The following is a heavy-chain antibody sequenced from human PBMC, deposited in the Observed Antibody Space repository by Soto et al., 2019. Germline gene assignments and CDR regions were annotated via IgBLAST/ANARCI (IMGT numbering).Heavy chain of an antibody. Sequence: QVQLVQSGAEVKKPGSSVKVSCKASGGTFSSYAISWVRQAPGQGLEWMGGIIPIFGTANYAQKFQGRVTITADKATSTAYMELSRLRSEYTAVYYCARALGNLRDPYFGMDVWGQGTTVTVSS. D-gene: IGHD3-16*01. CDR3: ARALGNLRDPYFGMDV. V-gene: IGHV1-69*06. J-gene: IGHJ6*02. CDR1: GGTFSSYA. CDR2: IIPIFGTA.